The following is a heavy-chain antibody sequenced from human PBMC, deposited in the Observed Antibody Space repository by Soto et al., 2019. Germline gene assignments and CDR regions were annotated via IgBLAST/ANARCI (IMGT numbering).Heavy chain of an antibody. CDR1: GNTFTNFG. J-gene: IGHJ5*02. D-gene: IGHD2-2*01. V-gene: IGHV1-18*01. Sequence: ASVEVSCKASGNTFTNFGVTWVRRAPGQGLEWMGWISAYTDDPNYAQKFQGRVTMTIDTSTSTAYLDLRSLTSDDTAVYYCARVIPGAEAWFDPWGQGTLVTVSS. CDR2: ISAYTDDP. CDR3: ARVIPGAEAWFDP.